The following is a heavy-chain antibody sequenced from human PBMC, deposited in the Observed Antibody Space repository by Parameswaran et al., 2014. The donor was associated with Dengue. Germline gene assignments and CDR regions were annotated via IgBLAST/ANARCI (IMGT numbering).Heavy chain of an antibody. CDR2: ISSSSSYI. Sequence: WIRQPPGKGLEWVSSISSSSSYIYYADSVKGRFTISRDNAKNSLYLQMNSLRAEDTAVYYCASPKDIVVVPAAIREGYYYGMDVWGQGTTVTVSS. V-gene: IGHV3-21*01. D-gene: IGHD2-2*02. J-gene: IGHJ6*02. CDR3: ASPKDIVVVPAAIREGYYYGMDV.